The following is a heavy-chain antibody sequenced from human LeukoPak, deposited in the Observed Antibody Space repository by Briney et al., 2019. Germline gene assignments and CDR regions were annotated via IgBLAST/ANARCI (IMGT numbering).Heavy chain of an antibody. CDR3: ATKLSSGWYGKRYSWFDP. D-gene: IGHD6-19*01. V-gene: IGHV4-34*01. CDR1: GGSFSGYY. Sequence: PSETLSLTCAVYGGSFSGYYWSWIRQPPGKGLEWIGEINHSGSTNYNPSLKSRVTISVDTSKNQFSLKLSSVTAADTAVYYCATKLSSGWYGKRYSWFDPWGQGTLVTVSS. CDR2: INHSGST. J-gene: IGHJ5*02.